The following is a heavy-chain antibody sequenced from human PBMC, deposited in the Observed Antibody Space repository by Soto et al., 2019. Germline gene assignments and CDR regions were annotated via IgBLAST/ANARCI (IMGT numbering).Heavy chain of an antibody. J-gene: IGHJ4*02. Sequence: QVQLVQSGAEVKKPGSSVKVSCKASGGTFSSYTISWVRQAPGQGLEWMGRIIPILGIANYAQKFQGRVTITADKSTRTAYMELSRLRSEDTAVYYCAREIDQGAAAALAYWGQGTLVTVSS. D-gene: IGHD6-13*01. CDR1: GGTFSSYT. CDR3: AREIDQGAAAALAY. CDR2: IIPILGIA. V-gene: IGHV1-69*08.